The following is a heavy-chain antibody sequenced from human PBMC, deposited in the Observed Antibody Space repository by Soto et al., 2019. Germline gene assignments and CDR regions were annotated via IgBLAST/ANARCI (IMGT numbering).Heavy chain of an antibody. CDR1: GFTFDDYA. CDR3: AKDKDPYDISGYYPFDY. Sequence: EVQLVESGGGLVQPGRSLRLSCAASGFTFDDYAMHWVRQAPGKGLEWVSGISWNSGSIGYADSVKGRFTISRDNAKNSLYLQMNSLRAEDTALYYCAKDKDPYDISGYYPFDYWGQGTLVTVSS. CDR2: ISWNSGSI. V-gene: IGHV3-9*01. J-gene: IGHJ4*02. D-gene: IGHD3-22*01.